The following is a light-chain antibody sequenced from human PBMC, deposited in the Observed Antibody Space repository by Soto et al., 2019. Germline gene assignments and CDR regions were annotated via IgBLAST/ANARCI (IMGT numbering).Light chain of an antibody. V-gene: IGKV1-6*02. CDR1: QGITDD. CDR3: QQDHSFPFT. CDR2: AAS. J-gene: IGKJ4*01. Sequence: AIQMTQSPSSLSASVGDRVTITCRASQGITDDLNWYQQKPGKAPKLLIYAASSSQSGVPPRFSGSGSGTDFILTIASLQPEDFATYYCQQDHSFPFTFGGGPKVEIK.